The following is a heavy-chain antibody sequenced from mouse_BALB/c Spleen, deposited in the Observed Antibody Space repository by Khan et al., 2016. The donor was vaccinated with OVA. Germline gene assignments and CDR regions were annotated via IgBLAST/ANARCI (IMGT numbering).Heavy chain of an antibody. CDR3: ARGGAANYRNTAGAMHN. CDR2: INTHSGVP. D-gene: IGHD2-5*01. CDR1: GYTFTTAG. V-gene: IGHV9-4*02. Sequence: QIQLVQSGPELKKPGETVRISCKASGYTFTTAGIQWVQKMPGKGLKWIGWINTHSGVPKYAEDFKGRFAFSLEISVNTAKSKITKLKKEDTTTYFCARGGAANYRNTAGAMHNGGKGTSVTVSS. J-gene: IGHJ4*01.